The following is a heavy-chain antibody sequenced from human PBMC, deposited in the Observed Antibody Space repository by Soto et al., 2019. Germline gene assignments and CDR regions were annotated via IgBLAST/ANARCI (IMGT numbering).Heavy chain of an antibody. J-gene: IGHJ3*02. D-gene: IGHD1-1*01. Sequence: PSQTLSLTCAISGDSVSSNSAAWNWIRQSPSRGLEWLGRTYYRSKWYNDYAVSVKSRITINPDTSKNQFSLQLNSVTPEDTAVYYCARESRLEMSLEHDAFDIWGQGTMVTVSS. CDR1: GDSVSSNSAA. CDR3: ARESRLEMSLEHDAFDI. V-gene: IGHV6-1*01. CDR2: TYYRSKWYN.